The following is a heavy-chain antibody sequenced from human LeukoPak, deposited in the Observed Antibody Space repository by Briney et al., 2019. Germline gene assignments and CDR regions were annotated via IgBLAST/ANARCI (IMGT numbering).Heavy chain of an antibody. CDR3: TRTSHESVLYWSDP. CDR1: GYTFTGYH. D-gene: IGHD3-16*01. V-gene: IGHV1-2*02. CDR2: INPNTGGT. Sequence: ASVKVSCKASGYTFTGYHMHWVRQAPGQGLEWMGWINPNTGGTNYAQKFQGRVTMTRDTSISAAYMELSWLRSDDTAVYYCTRTSHESVLYWSDPWGQGTLVNVSS. J-gene: IGHJ5*02.